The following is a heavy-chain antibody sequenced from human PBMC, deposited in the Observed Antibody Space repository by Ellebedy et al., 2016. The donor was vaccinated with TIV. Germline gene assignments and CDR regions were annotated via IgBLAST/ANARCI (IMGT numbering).Heavy chain of an antibody. CDR2: INHRGTT. V-gene: IGHV4-34*01. CDR1: GGSFSGYS. J-gene: IGHJ2*01. CDR3: ARSDWQDVDLDRWYFDL. D-gene: IGHD2-21*01. Sequence: SETLSLTCGIYGGSFSGYSWSWIRQSPGKGLEWIGEINHRGTTNYNPSLESRVSLSMDTSENKFSVRLNSLTAADKAVYYCARSDWQDVDLDRWYFDLWGRGTLVTVST.